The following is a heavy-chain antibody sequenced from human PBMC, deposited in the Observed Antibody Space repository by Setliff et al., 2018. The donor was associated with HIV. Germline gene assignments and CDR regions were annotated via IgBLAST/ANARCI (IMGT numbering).Heavy chain of an antibody. D-gene: IGHD3-3*01. CDR2: INHSGST. Sequence: PSETLSLTCAVYGGSFSNYYWSWIRQPPGKGLEWIGEINHSGSTNYNPSLKSRVTISVDTSKNQFSLKLTSVTAADTAVYYCARGAGYYDFWSGYYVYNYLDPWGQGTLVTVSS. CDR1: GGSFSNYY. V-gene: IGHV4-34*01. J-gene: IGHJ5*02. CDR3: ARGAGYYDFWSGYYVYNYLDP.